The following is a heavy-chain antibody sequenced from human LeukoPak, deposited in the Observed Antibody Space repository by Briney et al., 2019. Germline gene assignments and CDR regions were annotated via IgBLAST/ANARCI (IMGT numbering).Heavy chain of an antibody. J-gene: IGHJ4*02. CDR1: GFTFSSYG. CDR3: ASSHYYDTLTGSPYFDY. CDR2: ISNTGGSK. Sequence: PGGSLRLSCIDSGFTFSSYGMSWVRQAPGEGLECVATISNTGGSKYYADPVKGRFTISEDDSKNTLYLLMSSLRAEDTAVYYCASSHYYDTLTGSPYFDYWGQGTLVTVSS. D-gene: IGHD3-9*01. V-gene: IGHV3-23*01.